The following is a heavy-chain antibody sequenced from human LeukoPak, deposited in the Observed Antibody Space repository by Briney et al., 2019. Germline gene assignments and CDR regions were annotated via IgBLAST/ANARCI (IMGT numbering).Heavy chain of an antibody. Sequence: GGSLRLSCAASGFTSSDYTMNWVRQSPGKGLEGVSGISVSDDSTYYADSVKGRFTISRDTSNNMLYLQMNSLRAEDTAVYYCARDRYCVSTNCPYDCWGQGTPVTVSS. J-gene: IGHJ4*02. CDR1: GFTSSDYT. CDR3: ARDRYCVSTNCPYDC. CDR2: ISVSDDST. V-gene: IGHV3-23*01. D-gene: IGHD2-2*01.